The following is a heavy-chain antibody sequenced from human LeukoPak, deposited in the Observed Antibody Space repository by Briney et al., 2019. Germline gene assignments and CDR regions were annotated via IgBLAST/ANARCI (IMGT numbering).Heavy chain of an antibody. CDR2: INPGGSDI. J-gene: IGHJ4*02. Sequence: TGGSLRPSCVLSGFTFSGDWMHWVRQAPGKGGVWVSRINPGGSDITYADSVKGRFTISRDNATNTLYLQMNSLRVEDTAVYFCGRDMWGTMDYWGQGALVTVSS. CDR1: GFTFSGDW. CDR3: GRDMWGTMDY. V-gene: IGHV3-74*01. D-gene: IGHD3-16*01.